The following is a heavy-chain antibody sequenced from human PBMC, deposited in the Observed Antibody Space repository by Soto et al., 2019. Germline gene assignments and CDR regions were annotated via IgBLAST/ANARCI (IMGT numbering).Heavy chain of an antibody. V-gene: IGHV3-15*01. CDR2: IKSKGGGETT. Sequence: EGQLVESGGGLVEPGGSLRLSCAASGFNFNIAWMNWVRQAPGKGLEWRGRIKSKGGGETTDYAACVKGRFTISRDESKNTLYLPDNGLEGADPGVYYCTNVLSVTPNDAFDIWGQGTMVTVSS. J-gene: IGHJ3*02. CDR1: GFNFNIAW. CDR3: TNVLSVTPNDAFDI. D-gene: IGHD2-21*02.